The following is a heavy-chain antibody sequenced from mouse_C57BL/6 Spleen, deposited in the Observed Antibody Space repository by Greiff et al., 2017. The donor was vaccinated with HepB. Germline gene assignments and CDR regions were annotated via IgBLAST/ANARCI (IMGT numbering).Heavy chain of an antibody. CDR3: ASSWGNYAMDY. Sequence: VQLQQSGPELVKPGASVKISCKASGYAFSSSWMNWVKQRPGKGLEWIGRIYPGDGDTNYNGKFKGKATLTADKSSSTAYMQLSSLTSEDSAVYVCASSWGNYAMDYWGQGTSVTVSS. V-gene: IGHV1-82*01. J-gene: IGHJ4*01. D-gene: IGHD1-1*01. CDR2: IYPGDGDT. CDR1: GYAFSSSW.